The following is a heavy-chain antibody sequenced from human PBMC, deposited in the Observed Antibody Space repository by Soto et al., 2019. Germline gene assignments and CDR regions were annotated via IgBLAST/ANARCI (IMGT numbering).Heavy chain of an antibody. CDR2: ISGSGGST. CDR1: GFTFSCYA. CDR3: ASQYSGSYEIFDS. D-gene: IGHD1-26*01. J-gene: IGHJ4*02. Sequence: PGGTLSLSCAASGFTFSCYAMSWVRQAPGKGLEWVSAISGSGGSTYYADSEKRRFTISRHNSKHTLHLQMNSLRADDTAEYYWASQYSGSYEIFDSWGRGTLVTVSS. V-gene: IGHV3-23*01.